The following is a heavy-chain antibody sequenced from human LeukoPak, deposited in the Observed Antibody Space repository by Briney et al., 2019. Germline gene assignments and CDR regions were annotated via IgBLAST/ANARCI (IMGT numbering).Heavy chain of an antibody. CDR1: VFTFSNYW. V-gene: IGHV3-74*01. CDR2: IYSDGINT. CDR3: ARDLGQYYDTSDNWFDP. J-gene: IGHJ5*02. Sequence: GGSLRLSCAASVFTFSNYWMHWVRQAPGKGLVWVSRIYSDGINTSYADSVKGRFTISRDNAKNTLNLQMNSLRAEDTAVYYCARDLGQYYDTSDNWFDPWGQGTLVTVSS. D-gene: IGHD3-22*01.